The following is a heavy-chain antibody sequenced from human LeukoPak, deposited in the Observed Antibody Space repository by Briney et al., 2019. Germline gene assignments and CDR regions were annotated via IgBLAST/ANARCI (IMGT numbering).Heavy chain of an antibody. D-gene: IGHD3-9*01. CDR1: GFTVSSNY. Sequence: PGGSLRLSCAASGFTVSSNYMSWVRQAPGKGLEWVSVIYSGGSTYYADSVKGRFTISRDNSKNTLYLQMNSLRAEDTAVYYCARRGVRYFDWLFLWGQGTLVTVSS. CDR2: IYSGGST. CDR3: ARRGVRYFDWLFL. V-gene: IGHV3-66*04. J-gene: IGHJ5*02.